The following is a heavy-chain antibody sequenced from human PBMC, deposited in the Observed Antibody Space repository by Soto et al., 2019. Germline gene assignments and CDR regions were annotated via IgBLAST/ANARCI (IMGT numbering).Heavy chain of an antibody. CDR3: ATGANFYYDTSRY. Sequence: LRLSCAASGFTFSSYGIHWVRQAPGKGLEWVAVMSPNGNNQYYADSVKGRFTISRDTSKSTLYLQMTSLRPDDTAVYYCATGANFYYDTSRYWGQGTLVTVSS. J-gene: IGHJ4*02. V-gene: IGHV3-30*03. D-gene: IGHD3-22*01. CDR1: GFTFSSYG. CDR2: MSPNGNNQ.